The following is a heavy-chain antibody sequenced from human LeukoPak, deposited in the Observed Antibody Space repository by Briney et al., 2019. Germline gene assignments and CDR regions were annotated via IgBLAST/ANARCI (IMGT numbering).Heavy chain of an antibody. CDR2: ISYDGSNK. CDR1: GFTFSSYA. J-gene: IGHJ4*02. D-gene: IGHD5-12*01. Sequence: QPGGSLRLSCAASGFTFSSYAMHWVRQAPGKGLEWVAVISYDGSNKYYADSVKGRFTISRDNSKNTLYLQMNSLRAEDTAVYYCAKDLGGYSGYEFDYWGQGTLVTVSS. CDR3: AKDLGGYSGYEFDY. V-gene: IGHV3-30-3*01.